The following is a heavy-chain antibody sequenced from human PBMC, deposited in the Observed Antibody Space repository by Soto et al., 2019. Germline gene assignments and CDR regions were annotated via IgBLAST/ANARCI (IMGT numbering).Heavy chain of an antibody. CDR2: ISYSGNT. J-gene: IGHJ4*02. Sequence: SETLSLTCTVSGGSIISGYWSWIRQPPGKGLEWIGYISYSGNTNYNPSLKSRVTMSVDTPKNQFSLRLSSVTTADTAVYYCAGLRGYAGSTIDYWGQGTLVTVSS. V-gene: IGHV4-59*01. D-gene: IGHD2-15*01. CDR3: AGLRGYAGSTIDY. CDR1: GGSIISGY.